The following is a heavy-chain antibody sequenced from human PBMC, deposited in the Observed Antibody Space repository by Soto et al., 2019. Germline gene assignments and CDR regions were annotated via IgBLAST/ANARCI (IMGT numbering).Heavy chain of an antibody. Sequence: PSETLSLTCAVYGGSFSGYYWSWIRQPPGKGLEWIEEINHSGSTNYNPSLKSRVTISVDTSKNQFSLKLSSVTAADTAVYYCARGNYDILTGSDVYYYYYYGMDVWGQGTTVTVSS. D-gene: IGHD3-9*01. V-gene: IGHV4-34*01. J-gene: IGHJ6*02. CDR2: INHSGST. CDR3: ARGNYDILTGSDVYYYYYYGMDV. CDR1: GGSFSGYY.